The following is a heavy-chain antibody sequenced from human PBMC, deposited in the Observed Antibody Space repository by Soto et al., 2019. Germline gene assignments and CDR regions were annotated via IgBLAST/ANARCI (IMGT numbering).Heavy chain of an antibody. CDR3: ARGRVLRFLEWLGPVDY. V-gene: IGHV4-34*01. J-gene: IGHJ4*02. D-gene: IGHD3-3*01. CDR2: INHSGST. Sequence: PSETLSLTCAVYGGSFSGYYWSWIRQPPGKGLEWIGEINHSGSTNYNPSLKSRVTISVDTSKNQFSLKLSSVTAADTAVYYCARGRVLRFLEWLGPVDYWGQGTLVTVSS. CDR1: GGSFSGYY.